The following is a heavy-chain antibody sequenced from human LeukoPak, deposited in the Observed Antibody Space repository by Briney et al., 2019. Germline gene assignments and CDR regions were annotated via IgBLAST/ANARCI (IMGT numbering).Heavy chain of an antibody. V-gene: IGHV1-18*01. J-gene: IGHJ6*03. CDR1: GYTFTSYG. Sequence: ASVKVSCKASGYTFTSYGISWVRQAPGQGLEWMGWISAYNGNTNYAQKLQGRVTMTTDTSTSTAYMELRSLRAYDTAVYYCARCPERRVYYMDVWGRGTTVTVSS. D-gene: IGHD6-25*01. CDR2: ISAYNGNT. CDR3: ARCPERRVYYMDV.